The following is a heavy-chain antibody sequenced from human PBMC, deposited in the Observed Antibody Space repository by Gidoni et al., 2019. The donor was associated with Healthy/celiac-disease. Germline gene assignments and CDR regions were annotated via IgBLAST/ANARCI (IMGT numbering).Heavy chain of an antibody. CDR3: ARDRVRGRVGGMDV. CDR2: IYTSGST. Sequence: QVQLQESGPGLVKPSQTLSLTCTVSGGSISSGSYYWSWIRQPAGKGLEWIGRIYTSGSTNYNPSLKSRVTISVDTSKNQFSLKLSSGTAADTAVYYCARDRVRGRVGGMDVWGQGTTVTVSS. D-gene: IGHD3-10*01. CDR1: GGSISSGSYY. V-gene: IGHV4-61*02. J-gene: IGHJ6*02.